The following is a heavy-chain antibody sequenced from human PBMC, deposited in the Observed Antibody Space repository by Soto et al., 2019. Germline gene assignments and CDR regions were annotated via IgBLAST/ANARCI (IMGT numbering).Heavy chain of an antibody. J-gene: IGHJ5*02. CDR1: GYIFINYR. CDR2: ISGYNGNT. D-gene: IGHD2-2*01. Sequence: ASVKVSCKSSGYIFINYRSTWVRQTPGQGLEWMGWISGYNGNTKYADKLQGRVTMTTDTSTTTAYMELRSLRSDDTAVYYCARDEVPAANWLDRWGQGTLVTVPS. CDR3: ARDEVPAANWLDR. V-gene: IGHV1-18*01.